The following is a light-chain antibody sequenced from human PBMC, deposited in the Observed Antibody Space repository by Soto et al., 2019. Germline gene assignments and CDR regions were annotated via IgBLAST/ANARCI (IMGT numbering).Light chain of an antibody. V-gene: IGLV2-23*01. Sequence: QSALTQPASVSGSPGQSITISCTGTSSDVGSYNLVSWYQQHPGKAPKLMIYEGSKRPSGVSNRFSGSKSGNTASLPISGLQAEDEADYYCCSYAGSSTFVVFGGGTKVNVL. J-gene: IGLJ2*01. CDR3: CSYAGSSTFVV. CDR2: EGS. CDR1: SSDVGSYNL.